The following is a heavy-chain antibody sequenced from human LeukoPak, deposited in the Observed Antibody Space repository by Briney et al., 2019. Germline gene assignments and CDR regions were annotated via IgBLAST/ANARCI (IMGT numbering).Heavy chain of an antibody. CDR3: AKDEKGSGSYLTPPDY. J-gene: IGHJ4*02. CDR2: ISWDGGST. D-gene: IGHD1-26*01. CDR1: GFTFDDYA. V-gene: IGHV3-43D*04. Sequence: AGGSLRLSCAASGFTFDDYAMHWVRQAPGKGLEWVSLISWDGGSTYYADSVKGRFTISRDNSKNSLYLQMNSLRAEDTALYYCAKDEKGSGSYLTPPDYWGQGTLVTVSS.